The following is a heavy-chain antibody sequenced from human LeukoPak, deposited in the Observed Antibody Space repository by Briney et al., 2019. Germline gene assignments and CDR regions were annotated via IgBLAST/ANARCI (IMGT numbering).Heavy chain of an antibody. D-gene: IGHD4-17*01. Sequence: GGSLRLSCAASGFTFSAFGMHWVRQAPGKGLEWVTFIPYDGSDKYYADSVKGRFALSRDNSKNTVYLQMNSLRAEDTAVYYCATPPTVTRNYWGQGTLVTVSS. CDR3: ATPPTVTRNY. CDR2: IPYDGSDK. J-gene: IGHJ4*02. V-gene: IGHV3-30*02. CDR1: GFTFSAFG.